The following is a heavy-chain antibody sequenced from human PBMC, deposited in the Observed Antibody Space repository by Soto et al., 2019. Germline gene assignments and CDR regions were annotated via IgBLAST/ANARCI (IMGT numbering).Heavy chain of an antibody. V-gene: IGHV3-21*01. CDR2: ISSSSSYI. CDR1: GFTFSHYA. Sequence: PGGSLRLSCAASGFTFSHYAMNWVRQAPGKGLEWVSSISSSSSYIYYADSVKGRFTISRDNAKNSLYLQMNSLRAEDTAVYYCARDLIAAREYYYYGMDVWGQGTTVTVSS. D-gene: IGHD6-6*01. CDR3: ARDLIAAREYYYYGMDV. J-gene: IGHJ6*02.